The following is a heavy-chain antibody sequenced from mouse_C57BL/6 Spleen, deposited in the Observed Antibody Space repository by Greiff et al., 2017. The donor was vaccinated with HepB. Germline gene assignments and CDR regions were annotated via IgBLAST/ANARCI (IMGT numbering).Heavy chain of an antibody. J-gene: IGHJ4*01. CDR1: GYTFTDYN. CDR3: ARRLQGAMDY. Sequence: EVQGVESGPELVKPGASVKIPCKASGYTFTDYNMDWVKQSHGKSLEWIGDINPNNGGTIYNQKFKGKATLTVDKSSSTAYMELRSLTSEDTAVYYCARRLQGAMDYWGQGTSVTVSS. V-gene: IGHV1-18*01. D-gene: IGHD3-2*02. CDR2: INPNNGGT.